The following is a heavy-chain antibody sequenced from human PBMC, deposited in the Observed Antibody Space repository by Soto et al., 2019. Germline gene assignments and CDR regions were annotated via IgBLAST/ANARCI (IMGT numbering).Heavy chain of an antibody. CDR1: GGSISSGGYY. CDR2: IYYSGST. V-gene: IGHV4-31*03. D-gene: IGHD3-22*01. Sequence: SETLSLTCTVSGGSISSGGYYWSWIRQHPGKGLEWIGYIYYSGSTYYNPSLKSRVTISVDTSKNQFSLKLSSVTAADTAVYYCARGPHYYDSSGYYDFDYWGQGTLVTVSS. CDR3: ARGPHYYDSSGYYDFDY. J-gene: IGHJ4*02.